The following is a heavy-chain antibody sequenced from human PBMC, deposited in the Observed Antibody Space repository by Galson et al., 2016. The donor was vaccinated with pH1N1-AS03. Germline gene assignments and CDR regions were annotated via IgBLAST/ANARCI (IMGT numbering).Heavy chain of an antibody. CDR3: ANDFIYDFWSGYSFY. CDR2: ISFDVTNK. D-gene: IGHD3/OR15-3a*01. J-gene: IGHJ4*02. CDR1: GFTISNFG. Sequence: SLRLSCAASGFTISNFGMLWVRQAPGQGLEWVAIISFDVTNKYYADSVKGRFSISRDNSKNTLFLQMSALRAEDTAVYYCANDFIYDFWSGYSFYWGQGALVTVSS. V-gene: IGHV3-30*18.